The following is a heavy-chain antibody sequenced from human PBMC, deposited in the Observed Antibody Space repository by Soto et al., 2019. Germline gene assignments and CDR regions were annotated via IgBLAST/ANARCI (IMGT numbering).Heavy chain of an antibody. CDR3: ARDLTGTPVY. J-gene: IGHJ4*02. Sequence: VKGSGKASVYTVTSYCINWVRQAPGQGLEWMGWISAYNGNTNYAQKLQGRVTMTTDTSTSTAYMERRSLRSDDTAAYYCARDLTGTPVYWGQGTLVTLSS. CDR2: ISAYNGNT. CDR1: VYTVTSYC. D-gene: IGHD3-9*01. V-gene: IGHV1-18*01.